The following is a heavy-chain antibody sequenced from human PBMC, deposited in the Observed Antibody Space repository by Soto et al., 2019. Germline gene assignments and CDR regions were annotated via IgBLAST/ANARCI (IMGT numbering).Heavy chain of an antibody. D-gene: IGHD6-13*01. V-gene: IGHV3-23*01. CDR1: GFTFSSYA. Sequence: EVQLLESGGGLVQPGGSLRLSCAASGFTFSSYAMSWVRQAPGKGLEWVSAISGSGGSTYYADSVKGRFTISRKNSKNTLDLQMNSRRAEDTAVYYWAKGGQQLGGGYFDYWGQGTLVTVSS. CDR2: ISGSGGST. J-gene: IGHJ4*02. CDR3: AKGGQQLGGGYFDY.